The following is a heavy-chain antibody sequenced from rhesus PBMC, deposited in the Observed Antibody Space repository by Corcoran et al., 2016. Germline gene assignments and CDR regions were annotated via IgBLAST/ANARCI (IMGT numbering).Heavy chain of an antibody. Sequence: QLQLQESGPGLVKPPETLSLTGAVSVGSISGNGWSGIRRPPGKGLEWIGRIDSSGSTDYNPSLKSRVTISRDTSKNQFSLKLSSVTAADTAVYYCARRSGWYYFDYWGQGVLVTVSS. V-gene: IGHV4-160*01. CDR1: VGSISGNG. CDR3: ARRSGWYYFDY. CDR2: IDSSGST. J-gene: IGHJ4*01. D-gene: IGHD6-31*01.